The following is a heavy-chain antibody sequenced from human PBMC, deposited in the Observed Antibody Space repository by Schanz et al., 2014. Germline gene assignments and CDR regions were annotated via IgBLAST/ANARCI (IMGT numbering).Heavy chain of an antibody. CDR2: INPNSGGT. CDR1: GYTFTGYY. V-gene: IGHV1-2*02. Sequence: QVQLVQSGAEVKKPGASVRVSCKASGYTFTGYYMNWVRQAPGQGLEWMGWINPNSGGTDYAQKFQGRVTMTSDTSISTAYMVLSRLSSDDTAVYYCARGLRLRYFDSYYGMDVWGQGTTVTVSS. D-gene: IGHD3-9*01. J-gene: IGHJ6*02. CDR3: ARGLRLRYFDSYYGMDV.